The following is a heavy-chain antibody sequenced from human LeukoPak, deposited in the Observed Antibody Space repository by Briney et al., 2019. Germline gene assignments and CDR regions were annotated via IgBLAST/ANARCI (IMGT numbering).Heavy chain of an antibody. CDR1: GGSISNYC. J-gene: IGHJ4*02. CDR2: IYPSGST. Sequence: PSETLSLTCTVSGGSISNYCWTWIRQPAGKGLEWIGRIYPSGSTYYNPSLKSRVTISIDKSKNQFSVSLTSVTAADTAAYYCARDRSGYSEYYFDYWGQGSLVTVSS. V-gene: IGHV4-4*07. CDR3: ARDRSGYSEYYFDY. D-gene: IGHD5-12*01.